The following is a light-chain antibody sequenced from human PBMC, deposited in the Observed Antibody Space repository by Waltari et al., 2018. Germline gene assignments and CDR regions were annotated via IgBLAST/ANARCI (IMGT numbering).Light chain of an antibody. CDR3: CSLAGRNPVL. V-gene: IGLV2-23*02. CDR2: EVN. Sequence: QSALTQPASVSGSPEQSITISCTGTSSDVGSYNLVSWYQQQPGKAPTLMISEVNERASRGSICFSWSKSGNTASLTSSGGQGGDGADYYCCSLAGRNPVLFGGGTKLTVL. CDR1: SSDVGSYNL. J-gene: IGLJ2*01.